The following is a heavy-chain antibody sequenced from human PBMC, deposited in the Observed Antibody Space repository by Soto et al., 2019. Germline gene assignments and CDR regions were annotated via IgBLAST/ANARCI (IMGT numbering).Heavy chain of an antibody. Sequence: GGSLRLSCAASGFTFDDYGMSWVRQAPGKGLEWVSGINWNGGSTGYADSVKGRFTISRDNAKNSLYLQMNSLRAEDTALYYCARDLAYDFWSGYPAGEGYFDYWGQGTLVTVSS. CDR3: ARDLAYDFWSGYPAGEGYFDY. CDR1: GFTFDDYG. CDR2: INWNGGST. V-gene: IGHV3-20*04. J-gene: IGHJ4*02. D-gene: IGHD3-3*01.